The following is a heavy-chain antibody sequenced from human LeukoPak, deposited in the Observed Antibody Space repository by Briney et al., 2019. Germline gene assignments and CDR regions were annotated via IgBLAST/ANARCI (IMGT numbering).Heavy chain of an antibody. V-gene: IGHV3-15*01. J-gene: IGHJ4*02. CDR1: GGSFSGYY. Sequence: ETLSLTCAVYGGSFSGYYWSWIRQPPGKGLEWVGRIKSKTDGGTTDYAAPVKGRFTISRDDSKNTLYLQMNSLKTEDTAVYYCTTEEADSYGPFDYWGQGTLVTVSS. CDR3: TTEEADSYGPFDY. D-gene: IGHD5-18*01. CDR2: IKSKTDGGTT.